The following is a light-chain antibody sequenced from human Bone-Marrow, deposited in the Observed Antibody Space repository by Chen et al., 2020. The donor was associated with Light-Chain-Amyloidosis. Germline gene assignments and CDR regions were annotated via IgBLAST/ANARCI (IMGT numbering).Light chain of an antibody. J-gene: IGKJ2*01. Sequence: DIQMTQSPSTLAASVGDRVTITCRASHTIEKWLAWYQQKPGKAPNLLIYKASTLESGVPSRFSGSGFGTEFTLTIDSLQPDDFATYYCQQYNSYSYTFGQGTKLELK. CDR3: QQYNSYSYT. V-gene: IGKV1-5*03. CDR2: KAS. CDR1: HTIEKW.